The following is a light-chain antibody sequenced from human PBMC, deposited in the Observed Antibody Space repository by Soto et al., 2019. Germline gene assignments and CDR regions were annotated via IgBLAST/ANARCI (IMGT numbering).Light chain of an antibody. Sequence: EIVMTQSPATLSLSPGERATLSCRASQSVGSYLAWYQQKPGQAPRLLIYDASNRATGIPARFSGSGSETDFTLTISSLEPEDFAVYYCQLRSNWPPWTFGQGTKVEI. V-gene: IGKV3-11*01. CDR1: QSVGSY. CDR3: QLRSNWPPWT. CDR2: DAS. J-gene: IGKJ1*01.